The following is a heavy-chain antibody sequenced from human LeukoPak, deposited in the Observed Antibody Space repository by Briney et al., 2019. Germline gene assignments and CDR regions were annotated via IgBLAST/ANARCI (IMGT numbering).Heavy chain of an antibody. V-gene: IGHV4-4*02. CDR3: AGPPIGYGMDV. CDR1: GGSISNENW. CDR2: IYHSGST. Sequence: SSETLSLTCAVSGGSISNENWWGWVRRPPGKGLEWIGEIYHSGSTNYIPSLKSRVTISVDKSKNQFSLKLTSVTAADTAVYYCAGPPIGYGMDVWGQGTTVTVSS. J-gene: IGHJ6*02. D-gene: IGHD2-15*01.